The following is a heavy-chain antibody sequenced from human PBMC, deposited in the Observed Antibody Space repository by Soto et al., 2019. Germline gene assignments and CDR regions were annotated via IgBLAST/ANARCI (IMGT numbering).Heavy chain of an antibody. D-gene: IGHD4-4*01. Sequence: QVQLVQSGSEVKKPGSSVKVSCKASGGTFSSYAINWVRQAPGQGVEWMGGIIRIFGTPDYAQRFQGRVTITADESSSTDYMELSSLRSEATAVYYCARKASNESYYYGMDVWGQGTTVTVSS. CDR1: GGTFSSYA. CDR3: ARKASNESYYYGMDV. V-gene: IGHV1-69*12. J-gene: IGHJ6*02. CDR2: IIRIFGTP.